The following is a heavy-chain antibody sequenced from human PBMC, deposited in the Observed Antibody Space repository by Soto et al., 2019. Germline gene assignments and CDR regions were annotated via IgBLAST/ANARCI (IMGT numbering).Heavy chain of an antibody. CDR3: ARDVLKGGELGPSYYYCRDV. CDR1: GFTFSSYE. CDR2: ISSSGSTI. V-gene: IGHV3-48*03. J-gene: IGHJ6*02. D-gene: IGHD1-26*01. Sequence: GGSLRLSCAASGFTFSSYEMNWVRQAPGQGLEWVSYISSSGSTIYYADSVKGRFTISRDNAKNSLYLQMNSLRAEDTAVYYCARDVLKGGELGPSYYYCRDVWGQGTTVTVSS.